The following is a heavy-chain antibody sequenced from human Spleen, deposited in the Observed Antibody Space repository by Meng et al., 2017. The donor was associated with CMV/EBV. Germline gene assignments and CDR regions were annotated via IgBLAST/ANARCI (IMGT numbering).Heavy chain of an antibody. J-gene: IGHJ6*02. Sequence: SVKVSCKASGGTFSSYDISWVRQAPGQGLEWMGGIIPIFGTANYAQKFRDRVTITADKSTSTAYMELSSLRSEDTAVYYCARRRFGEDSYGMDVWGQGTTVTVSS. D-gene: IGHD3-10*01. V-gene: IGHV1-69*06. CDR2: IIPIFGTA. CDR3: ARRRFGEDSYGMDV. CDR1: GGTFSSYD.